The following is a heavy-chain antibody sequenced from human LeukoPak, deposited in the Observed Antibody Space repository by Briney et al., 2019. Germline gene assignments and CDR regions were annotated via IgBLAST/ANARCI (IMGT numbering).Heavy chain of an antibody. D-gene: IGHD5-12*01. Sequence: GGSLRLSCAASGFTFSSYGMHWVRQAPGKGLEWVAFIRYDGSNKYYADSVKGRFTISRDNSKNTLYLQMNSLRAEDTAVYYCAKEQTQWLRLYYMDVWGKGTTVTISS. V-gene: IGHV3-30*02. CDR2: IRYDGSNK. CDR1: GFTFSSYG. CDR3: AKEQTQWLRLYYMDV. J-gene: IGHJ6*03.